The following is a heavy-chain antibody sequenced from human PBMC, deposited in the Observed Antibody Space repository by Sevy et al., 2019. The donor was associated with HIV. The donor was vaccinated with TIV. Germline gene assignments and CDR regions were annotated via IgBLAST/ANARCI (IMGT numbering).Heavy chain of an antibody. D-gene: IGHD3-16*01. Sequence: GGSLRLSCAASGFTFSDYYMSWIRQAPGKGLEWISYISGISSAIVYADSVKGRFAISRNNAKNSLYLHMDNLRAEDTAVYFCVGRPYSSAYSWSYHFDYWGQGTLVTVSS. CDR1: GFTFSDYY. J-gene: IGHJ4*02. CDR3: VGRPYSSAYSWSYHFDY. CDR2: ISGISSAI. V-gene: IGHV3-11*01.